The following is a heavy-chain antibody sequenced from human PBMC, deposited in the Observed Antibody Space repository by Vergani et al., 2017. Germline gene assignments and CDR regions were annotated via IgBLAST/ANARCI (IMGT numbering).Heavy chain of an antibody. V-gene: IGHV5-51*01. CDR2: IYPADSDT. Sequence: EVELVQSGPEMRMPGESLKISCKGSEYSFGNYWIGWVRQMPGKGLEWMGIIYPADSDTRYSPSFQGQVTISADKSISTAFLQWYSLKASDTALYYCARHTTYTDSWGQGTLVTVSS. CDR1: EYSFGNYW. J-gene: IGHJ4*02. D-gene: IGHD1-1*01. CDR3: ARHTTYTDS.